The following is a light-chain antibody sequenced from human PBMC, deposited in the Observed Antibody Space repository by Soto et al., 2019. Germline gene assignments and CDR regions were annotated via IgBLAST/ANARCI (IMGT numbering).Light chain of an antibody. Sequence: EIVLTQSPGTLSLSPGESATLSCRASQSVSSNSLAWYRRNPGQPPSLLIYGTSTRATDIPRRFSGSGSGTDFTLTITRLEPEDFAVYFCQQYGDSHPTFGQGTKVEAK. J-gene: IGKJ1*01. CDR1: QSVSSNS. CDR2: GTS. CDR3: QQYGDSHPT. V-gene: IGKV3-20*01.